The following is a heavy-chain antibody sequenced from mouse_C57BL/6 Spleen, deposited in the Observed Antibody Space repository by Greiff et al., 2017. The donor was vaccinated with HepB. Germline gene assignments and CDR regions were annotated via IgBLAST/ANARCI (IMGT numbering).Heavy chain of an antibody. CDR2: ISSGGSYT. V-gene: IGHV5-6*01. CDR3: ARHRDYGLDV. CDR1: GFSFSSYG. Sequence: VQLQQSGGDLVKPGGSLKLSCAASGFSFSSYGMSWVRQTPDKRLEWVATISSGGSYTYYPDSVKGRFTISRDNAKNTLYLQMSSLKSEDTAMYYCARHRDYGLDVWGTGTTVTVSS. J-gene: IGHJ1*03. D-gene: IGHD1-1*01.